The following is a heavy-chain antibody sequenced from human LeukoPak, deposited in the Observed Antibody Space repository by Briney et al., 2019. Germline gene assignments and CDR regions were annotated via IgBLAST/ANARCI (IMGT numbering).Heavy chain of an antibody. Sequence: GGSLRLSCAASGFTFSDYYMSWIRQAPGKGLEWVSYITSSSTNIYYADSVKGRFTISRDNAKNSLYLQMNSLRAEDTAVYYCVRDLDSVAFLWGQGSLVTVSS. CDR3: VRDLDSVAFL. CDR1: GFTFSDYY. J-gene: IGHJ4*01. CDR2: ITSSSTNI. V-gene: IGHV3-11*04. D-gene: IGHD3-3*01.